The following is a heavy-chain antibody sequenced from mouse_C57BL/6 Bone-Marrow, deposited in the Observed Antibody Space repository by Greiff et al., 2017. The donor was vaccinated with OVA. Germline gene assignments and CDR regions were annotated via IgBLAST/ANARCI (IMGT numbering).Heavy chain of an antibody. Sequence: QVHVKQSGTELVKPGASVKLSCKASGYTFTSYWMHWVKQRPGQGLEWIGNINPSNGGTNYNEKFKSKATLTVDKSSSTAYMQLSSLTSEDSAVYYCARGFYGNHRVSWFAYWGQGTLVTVSA. J-gene: IGHJ3*01. V-gene: IGHV1-53*01. D-gene: IGHD2-1*01. CDR2: INPSNGGT. CDR1: GYTFTSYW. CDR3: ARGFYGNHRVSWFAY.